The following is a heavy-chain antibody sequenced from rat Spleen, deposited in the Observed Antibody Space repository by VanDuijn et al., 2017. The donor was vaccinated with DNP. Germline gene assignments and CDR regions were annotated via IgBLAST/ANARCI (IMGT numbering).Heavy chain of an antibody. CDR1: GFTFSDYY. CDR3: ARQWSLFDY. Sequence: EVQLVESGGGLVQPGRSLKLSCAASGFTFSDYYMAWVRQAPKKGLEWVASISYEGSSTYYGDSVKGRFTISRDNAKSTLYLQMNSLRSEDTATYYCARQWSLFDYWGQGVMVTVSS. J-gene: IGHJ2*01. CDR2: ISYEGSST. D-gene: IGHD1-12*02. V-gene: IGHV5-22*01.